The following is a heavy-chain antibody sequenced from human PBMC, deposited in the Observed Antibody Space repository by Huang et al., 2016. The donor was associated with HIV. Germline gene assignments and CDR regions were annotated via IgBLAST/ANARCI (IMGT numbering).Heavy chain of an antibody. D-gene: IGHD3-10*01. V-gene: IGHV4-39*01. Sequence: QLQLQESGPGLVKPSETLSLTCTVSGGSISSSSYDWGWIRQPPGKGLEWDGTIYYSGSTYYNPSLKGLVTISVDTSKNQFSLKLSSVTAADTAVYYCARHERWAMVRGVPQWGFDYWGQGTLVTVSS. CDR1: GGSISSSSYD. J-gene: IGHJ4*02. CDR2: IYYSGST. CDR3: ARHERWAMVRGVPQWGFDY.